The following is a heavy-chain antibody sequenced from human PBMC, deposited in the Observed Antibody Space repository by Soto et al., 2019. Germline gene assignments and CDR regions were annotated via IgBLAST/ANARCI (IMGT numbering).Heavy chain of an antibody. D-gene: IGHD3-3*01. CDR2: IIPILGIA. V-gene: IGHV1-69*02. J-gene: IGHJ6*01. CDR1: GGTFTSYT. Sequence: SVKVSCKASGGTFTSYTISWVRQAPVQRLEWMGRIIPILGIANYAQKFQGRVTITADKSTSTAYMELSSLRSEDTAVYYCARAYGLGYFCSSYSEYYYGMDV. CDR3: ARAYGLGYFCSSYSEYYYGMDV.